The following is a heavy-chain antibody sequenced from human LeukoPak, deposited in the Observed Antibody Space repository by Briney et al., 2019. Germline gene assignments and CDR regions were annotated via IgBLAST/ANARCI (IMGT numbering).Heavy chain of an antibody. CDR2: IYYSGST. CDR3: ARGGCSSTSCYGGNWFDP. V-gene: IGHV4-39*07. J-gene: IGHJ5*02. D-gene: IGHD2-2*01. CDR1: GGSISSSSYY. Sequence: SETLSLTCTVSGGSISSSSYYWGWIHQPPGKGLEWIGSIYYSGSTYYNPSLKSRVTISVDTSKNQFSLKLSSVTAADTVVYYCARGGCSSTSCYGGNWFDPWGQGTLVTVSS.